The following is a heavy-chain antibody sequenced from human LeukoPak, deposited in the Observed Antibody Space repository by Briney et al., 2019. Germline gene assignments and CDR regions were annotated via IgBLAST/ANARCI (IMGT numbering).Heavy chain of an antibody. D-gene: IGHD4-11*01. CDR1: GFTFSSFW. CDR3: ARERYGNYN. Sequence: GGSLRLSCAASGFTFSSFWMIWVRQAPGKGLEWVANIKEDGSVKNYVDSVKGRFTISRDNAKNSLFLQMNSLRSEDTVVYYCARERYGNYNWGQGTLVTVSS. V-gene: IGHV3-7*03. J-gene: IGHJ4*02. CDR2: IKEDGSVK.